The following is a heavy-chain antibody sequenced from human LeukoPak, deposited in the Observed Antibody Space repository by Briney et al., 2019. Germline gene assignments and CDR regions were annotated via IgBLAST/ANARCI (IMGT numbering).Heavy chain of an antibody. J-gene: IGHJ3*02. V-gene: IGHV3-23*01. Sequence: PGGSLRLSCAASGFTFSSYAMSWVRQAPGKGLEWVSAISGSGGSTYYADSVKGRFTISRDNSKNTLYLQMNSLRAEDTAVYYCAKDFMYYYDSWGAFDIWGQGTMVTVSS. CDR2: ISGSGGST. CDR3: AKDFMYYYDSWGAFDI. CDR1: GFTFSSYA. D-gene: IGHD3-22*01.